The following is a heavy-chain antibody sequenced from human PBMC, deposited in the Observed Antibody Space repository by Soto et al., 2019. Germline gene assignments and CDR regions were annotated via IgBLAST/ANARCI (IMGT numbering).Heavy chain of an antibody. CDR2: IYYSGST. CDR3: ARVARYYYGTGGWFDP. CDR1: GGSISSYY. J-gene: IGHJ5*02. V-gene: IGHV4-59*01. D-gene: IGHD3-10*01. Sequence: SETLSLTCTVSGGSISSYYWSWIRQPPGKGLEWIGYIYYSGSTNYNPSLKSRVTISVDTSKNQFSLKLSSVTAADTAVYYCARVARYYYGTGGWFDPWGQGTLVTVSS.